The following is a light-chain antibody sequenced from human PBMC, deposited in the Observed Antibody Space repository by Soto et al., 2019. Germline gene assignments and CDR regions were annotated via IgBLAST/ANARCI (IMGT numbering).Light chain of an antibody. CDR1: QNINNW. CDR3: QHMRT. J-gene: IGKJ1*01. CDR2: DAS. V-gene: IGKV1-5*01. Sequence: IVTITCRASQNINNWIAWYQQKPGKAPKFLIYDASTVESGVPSRFSGSGFGTEFSLTISSLQPDDFGSYYCQHMRTFGQGTKVDI.